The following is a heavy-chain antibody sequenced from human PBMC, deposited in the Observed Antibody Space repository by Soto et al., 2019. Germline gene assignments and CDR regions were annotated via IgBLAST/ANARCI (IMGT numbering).Heavy chain of an antibody. CDR2: IKQDGSKK. D-gene: IGHD2-15*01. Sequence: EVQLVESGGGLVQPGGSLRLSCAASGFTFSTYWMSWVRQAPGKGLEWVANIKQDGSKKYYVDSVKGRFTISRDNAENSLDLQMNSLRVEYTAVYYCARRSCSGGTCYAIFFDCWGQGTLVTVSS. CDR3: ARRSCSGGTCYAIFFDC. J-gene: IGHJ4*02. CDR1: GFTFSTYW. V-gene: IGHV3-7*01.